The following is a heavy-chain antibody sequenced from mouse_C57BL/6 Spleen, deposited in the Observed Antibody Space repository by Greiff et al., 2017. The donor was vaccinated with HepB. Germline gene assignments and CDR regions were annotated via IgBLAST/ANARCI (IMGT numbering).Heavy chain of an antibody. J-gene: IGHJ4*01. D-gene: IGHD2-1*01. CDR2: INSDGSST. CDR1: GFTFSDYY. V-gene: IGHV5-16*01. CDR3: ARENYGTYYYAMDY. Sequence: EVQVVESEGGLVQPGSSMKLSCTASGFTFSDYYMAWVRQVPDKGLDWVANINSDGSSTYYLDSLKSRFIISRDNAKNILSLQMSSLKSEDTATYYCARENYGTYYYAMDYWGHGTSVTVSS.